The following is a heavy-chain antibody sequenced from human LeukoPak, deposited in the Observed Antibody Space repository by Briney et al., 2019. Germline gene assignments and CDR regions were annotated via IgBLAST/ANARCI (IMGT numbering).Heavy chain of an antibody. D-gene: IGHD3-10*01. V-gene: IGHV4-4*07. J-gene: IGHJ4*02. CDR3: AREGAEVRGVLVKYYFDY. CDR2: IYTSGST. Sequence: SETLSLTCTVSGGSISSYYWSWIRRPAAKGLEWIGRIYTSGSTNYNPSLKSRVTMSVDTSKNQFSLKLTSVTAADTAVYYCAREGAEVRGVLVKYYFDYWGQGALVTVSS. CDR1: GGSISSYY.